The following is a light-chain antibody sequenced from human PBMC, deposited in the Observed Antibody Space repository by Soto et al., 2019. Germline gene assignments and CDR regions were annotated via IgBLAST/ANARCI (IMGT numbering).Light chain of an antibody. CDR3: SSYGGANTVV. Sequence: QSVLTQPPSASGSPGQSVTISCTGTSNDVGGYNYVSWYQQHPGKAPKLMIHEVSKRPSGVPDRFSGSKSGNTASLTVSGLLTEDGADYYCSSYGGANTVVFGGGTKVTVL. CDR1: SNDVGGYNY. CDR2: EVS. V-gene: IGLV2-8*01. J-gene: IGLJ2*01.